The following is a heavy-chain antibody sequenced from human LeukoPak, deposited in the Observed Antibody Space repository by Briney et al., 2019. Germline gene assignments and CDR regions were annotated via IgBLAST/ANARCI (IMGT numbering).Heavy chain of an antibody. CDR1: GFPFSSYA. CDR2: IHGDGDNI. Sequence: GGSLRLFCAASGFPFSSYAMYWVRQAPGKELVWVARIHGDGDNISYADSVRGRFTISRDNAKDTLYLHMNSLRPEDTAVYYCARAQVGAPTDLWGQGTLVTVSS. J-gene: IGHJ5*02. D-gene: IGHD1-26*01. CDR3: ARAQVGAPTDL. V-gene: IGHV3-74*01.